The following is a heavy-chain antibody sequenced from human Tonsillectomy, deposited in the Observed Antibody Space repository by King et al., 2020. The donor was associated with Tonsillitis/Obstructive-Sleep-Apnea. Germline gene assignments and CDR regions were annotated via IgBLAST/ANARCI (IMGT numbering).Heavy chain of an antibody. V-gene: IGHV3-9*01. J-gene: IGHJ3*02. D-gene: IGHD3-22*01. CDR1: GFTFDDYA. Sequence: VQLVESGGGLVQPGRSLRLSCAASGFTFDDYAMHWVRQAPGKGLEWVSGISWNSGSIGYADSVKGRFTISRDNAKNSLYLQMNSLRAEDTALYYCAKDFKRLSYYDSSGVAYVAFDIWGQGTMVTVSS. CDR2: ISWNSGSI. CDR3: AKDFKRLSYYDSSGVAYVAFDI.